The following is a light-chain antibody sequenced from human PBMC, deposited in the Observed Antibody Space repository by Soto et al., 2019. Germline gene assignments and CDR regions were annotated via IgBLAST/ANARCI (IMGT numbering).Light chain of an antibody. V-gene: IGKV3-20*01. CDR1: QSVSSSY. J-gene: IGKJ1*01. CDR2: GAS. CDR3: QQYGSSPRT. Sequence: IVLTQSPGTLSLSPGERATLSCRASQSVSSSYLAWYPQKPGQAPRILIYGASSRATGIPDRFSGSGSGTDFTLTISRLEPEDFAVYYCQQYGSSPRTFGQGTKVEIK.